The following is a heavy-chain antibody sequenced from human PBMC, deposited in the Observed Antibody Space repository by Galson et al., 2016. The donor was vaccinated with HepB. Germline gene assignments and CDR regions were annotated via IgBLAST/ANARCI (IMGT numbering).Heavy chain of an antibody. D-gene: IGHD2-15*01. CDR3: AKDEDIVVVVAPGY. CDR1: GFTFSSYG. V-gene: IGHV3-30*18. Sequence: SLRLSCAASGFTFSSYGMHWVRQAPGKGLEWVAVISYDGSNKYYADSVKGRFTLSRDNSKNTLYLQMNSLRAEDTAVYYCAKDEDIVVVVAPGYWGQGTLVTVSS. J-gene: IGHJ4*02. CDR2: ISYDGSNK.